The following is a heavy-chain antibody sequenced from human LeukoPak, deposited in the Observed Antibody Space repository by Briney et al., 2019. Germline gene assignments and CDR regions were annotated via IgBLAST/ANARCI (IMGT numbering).Heavy chain of an antibody. CDR2: ISYDGSNK. CDR1: GFTFSSYG. V-gene: IGHV3-30*03. Sequence: GGSLRLSCAASGFTFSSYGMHWVRQAPGKGLEWVAVISYDGSNKYYADSVKGRFTISRDNSKNTLYLQMNSLRAEDTAVYYCARLALTWYSSSWYRGSRSNYFDYWGQGTLVTVSS. J-gene: IGHJ4*02. CDR3: ARLALTWYSSSWYRGSRSNYFDY. D-gene: IGHD6-13*01.